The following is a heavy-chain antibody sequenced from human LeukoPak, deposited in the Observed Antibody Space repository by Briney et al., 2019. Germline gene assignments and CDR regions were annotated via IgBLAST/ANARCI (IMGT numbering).Heavy chain of an antibody. V-gene: IGHV3-20*01. CDR1: GFTFNDYG. CDR3: ARGNYGMDV. CDR2: INWNGGST. Sequence: PGGSLRLSYAASGFTFNDYGMSWVRQAPGKGLEWVSGINWNGGSTGYADSVKGRFTISRDNAKNSLYPQMNSLRADDTALYHCARGNYGMDVWGQGTTVTVSS. D-gene: IGHD3-10*01. J-gene: IGHJ6*02.